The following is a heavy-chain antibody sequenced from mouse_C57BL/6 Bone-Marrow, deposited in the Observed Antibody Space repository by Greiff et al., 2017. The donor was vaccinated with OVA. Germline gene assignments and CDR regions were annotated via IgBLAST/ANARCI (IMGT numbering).Heavy chain of an antibody. V-gene: IGHV1-72*01. J-gene: IGHJ4*01. CDR2: IDPNSGGT. CDR1: GYTFTSYW. CDR3: ARSYAQRYYYAMDY. D-gene: IGHD6-5*01. Sequence: VQLQQSGAELVKPGASVKLSCKASGYTFTSYWMHWVKQRPGRGLEWIGRIDPNSGGTKYNEKFKSKATLTVDKPSSTAYMQLSSLTSEDSAVYYCARSYAQRYYYAMDYWGQGTSVTVSS.